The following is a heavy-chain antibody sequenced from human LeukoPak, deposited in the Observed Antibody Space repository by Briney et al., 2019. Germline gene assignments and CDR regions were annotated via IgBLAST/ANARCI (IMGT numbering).Heavy chain of an antibody. D-gene: IGHD3-10*01. V-gene: IGHV5-51*01. CDR2: IYPGDSDI. Sequence: GASLQISCQGSGSIFTSQWIAWGRPLPGKGLEGMGIIYPGDSDIRYSPSFEGQVTFSADKSISTAYLQWSSLKASDTAMYYCARRMIRGIIWAFDIWGQGTMVTVSS. J-gene: IGHJ3*02. CDR1: GSIFTSQW. CDR3: ARRMIRGIIWAFDI.